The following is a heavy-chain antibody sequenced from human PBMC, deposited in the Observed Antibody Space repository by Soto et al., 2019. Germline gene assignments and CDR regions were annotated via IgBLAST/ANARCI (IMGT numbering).Heavy chain of an antibody. V-gene: IGHV1-69*13. CDR1: GGTFSSYA. D-gene: IGHD3-22*01. CDR2: IIPIFGTA. Sequence: SVKVSCKASGGTFSSYAISWVRQAPGQGLEWMGGIIPIFGTANYAQKFQGRVTITADESTSTAYMELSSLRSEDTAVYYCASTMKALYWFDPWGQGTLVTVSS. J-gene: IGHJ5*02. CDR3: ASTMKALYWFDP.